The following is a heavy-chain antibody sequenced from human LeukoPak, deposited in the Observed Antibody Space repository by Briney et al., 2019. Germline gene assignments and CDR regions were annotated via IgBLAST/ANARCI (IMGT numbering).Heavy chain of an antibody. J-gene: IGHJ4*02. V-gene: IGHV3-33*06. CDR2: IWYDGSNK. CDR1: GFTFSSYG. CDR3: AKDIGRYSSGWNFDY. Sequence: GGSLRLSCAASGFTFSSYGMHWVRQAPGKGLEWVAVIWYDGSNKYYADSVKGRFTISRDNSKNTLYLQMNSLRAEDTAVYYCAKDIGRYSSGWNFDYWGQGTLVTVSS. D-gene: IGHD6-19*01.